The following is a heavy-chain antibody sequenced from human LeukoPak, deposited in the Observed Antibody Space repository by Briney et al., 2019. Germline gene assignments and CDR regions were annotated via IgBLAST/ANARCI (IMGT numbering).Heavy chain of an antibody. V-gene: IGHV4-59*08. J-gene: IGHJ4*02. CDR1: GGSISSYY. CDR2: IYYSGST. D-gene: IGHD4-17*01. Sequence: PSETLPLTCTVSGGSISSYYWSWIRQPPGKGLEWIGYIYYSGSTNYNPSLRSRVTISVDTSKNQFSLKLSSVTAADTAVYYCARGGNYGDYDGYFDYWGQGTLVTVSS. CDR3: ARGGNYGDYDGYFDY.